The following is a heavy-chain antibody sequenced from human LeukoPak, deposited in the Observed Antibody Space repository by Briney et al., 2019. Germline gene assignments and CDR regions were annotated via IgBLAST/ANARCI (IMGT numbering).Heavy chain of an antibody. Sequence: PAETLSLTCTVSGGSIRSGDYYWSWIRQHPGKGLEWIGYIYYSGSIYYNPSLKIRLTISVDTSKNQFSLKMSSVTAADTAVYYCARDFSAYGHFDYWGQGTLVTVSS. CDR3: ARDFSAYGHFDY. D-gene: IGHD5-12*01. V-gene: IGHV4-31*03. J-gene: IGHJ4*02. CDR1: GGSIRSGDYY. CDR2: IYYSGSI.